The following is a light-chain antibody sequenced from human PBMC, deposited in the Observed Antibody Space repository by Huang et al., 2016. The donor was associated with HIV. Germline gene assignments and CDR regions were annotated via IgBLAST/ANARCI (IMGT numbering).Light chain of an antibody. CDR3: QQSHTIPWT. J-gene: IGKJ1*01. Sequence: DIQMTQSPSSLSASVGDRVTISCRASQGTSSYLNWYQHNPGEAPRLLIYGASTLQTGVPSRFSGSGSGTYFTLTISSLRPEDFATYYCQQSHTIPWTFGQGTRV. V-gene: IGKV1-39*01. CDR1: QGTSSY. CDR2: GAS.